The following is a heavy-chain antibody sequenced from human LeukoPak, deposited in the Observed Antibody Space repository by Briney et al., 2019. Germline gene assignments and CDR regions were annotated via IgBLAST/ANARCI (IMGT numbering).Heavy chain of an antibody. CDR1: GFPFSSYG. V-gene: IGHV3-21*01. CDR3: ASRYSSSGHFDY. Sequence: PGGSLRLSCAASGFPFSSYGMNWVRQAPGKGLEWVSSISSSSSYIYYADSVKGRFTISRDNAKNSLYLQMNSLRAEDTAVYYCASRYSSSGHFDYWGQGTLVTVSS. J-gene: IGHJ4*02. CDR2: ISSSSSYI. D-gene: IGHD6-6*01.